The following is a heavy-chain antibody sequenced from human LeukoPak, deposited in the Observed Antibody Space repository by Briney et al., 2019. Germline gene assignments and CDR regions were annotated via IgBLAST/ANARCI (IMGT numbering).Heavy chain of an antibody. D-gene: IGHD3-3*01. CDR1: GFTFSSFS. V-gene: IGHV3-48*01. CDR2: ISSSSGTR. J-gene: IGHJ6*03. Sequence: GGSLRLSCAASGFTFSSFSMNWFRQAPGKGLQWVSYISSSSGTRYYADSVQGRFTISRDNAKLYLQMNSRRAEDTAVYYCARRSTIFGDYYYMDVWGKGTKVTVSS. CDR3: ARRSTIFGDYYYMDV.